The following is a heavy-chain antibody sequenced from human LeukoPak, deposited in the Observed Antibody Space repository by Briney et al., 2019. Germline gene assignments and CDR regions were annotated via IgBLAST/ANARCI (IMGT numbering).Heavy chain of an antibody. D-gene: IGHD2-2*01. V-gene: IGHV3-30*19. CDR1: GFIFSSYG. J-gene: IGHJ4*02. Sequence: GGSLRFSCVTSGFIFSSYGFHWVRQAPGKGLEWVAVISFDGSEKYYADSAKGRFSISTDYSRNTLYLEMNSLRADDTAVYYCVRSQLQYCTTTSCYVFDSWGQGTLVTVSS. CDR3: VRSQLQYCTTTSCYVFDS. CDR2: ISFDGSEK.